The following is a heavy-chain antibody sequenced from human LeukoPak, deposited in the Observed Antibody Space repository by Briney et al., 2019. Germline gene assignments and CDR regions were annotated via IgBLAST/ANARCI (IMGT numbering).Heavy chain of an antibody. CDR3: VRCMGGGEPPSPHAFDI. CDR2: IYHSGST. CDR1: GGSISSSNW. Sequence: PSGTLSLTCAVSGGSISSSNWWSWVRQPPGKGLEWIGEIYHSGSTNYNPSLKTLVTISVDKSKNQFALKLSSVTAADTDVYSCVRCMGGGEPPSPHAFDIWGQGTMVTVSS. D-gene: IGHD2-21*01. V-gene: IGHV4-4*02. J-gene: IGHJ3*02.